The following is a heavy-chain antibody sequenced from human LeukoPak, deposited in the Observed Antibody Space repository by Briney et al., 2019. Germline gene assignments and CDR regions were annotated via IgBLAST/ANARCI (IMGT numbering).Heavy chain of an antibody. CDR3: AKVSGHIVVVPAADFDY. V-gene: IGHV3-23*01. CDR2: ISGSGGST. J-gene: IGHJ4*02. D-gene: IGHD2-2*01. CDR1: GFTFSSYA. Sequence: PGGSLRLSCAASGFTFSSYAMNWVRQAPGKGLEWVSGISGSGGSTYYADSVKGRFTISRDNSKNTLYLQMSSLRAEDTAVYYCAKVSGHIVVVPAADFDYWGQGTLVTVSS.